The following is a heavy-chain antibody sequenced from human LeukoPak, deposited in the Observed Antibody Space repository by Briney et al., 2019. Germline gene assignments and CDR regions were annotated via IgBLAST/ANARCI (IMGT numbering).Heavy chain of an antibody. V-gene: IGHV4-59*08. Sequence: SETLSLTCTVSGGSISSYYWSWIRQPPGKGLEWIGYIYYSGSTNYNPSLKSRVTISVDTSKNQFSLKLSSVTAADTAVYYCARHGYSYGYGWFDPWGQGTLVTVSS. CDR2: IYYSGST. J-gene: IGHJ5*02. CDR3: ARHGYSYGYGWFDP. D-gene: IGHD5-18*01. CDR1: GGSISSYY.